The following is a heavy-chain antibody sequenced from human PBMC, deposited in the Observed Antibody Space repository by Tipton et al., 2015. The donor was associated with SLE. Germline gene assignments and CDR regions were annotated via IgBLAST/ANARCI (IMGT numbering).Heavy chain of an antibody. CDR2: IYTSGST. D-gene: IGHD2-2*01. V-gene: IGHV4-61*02. Sequence: GLVKPSETLSLTCSVSGGSISSGDFFWSWIRQPAGKGLEWIGRIYTSGSTNYNPSLKSRVTISVDTSKNQFSLKLSSVTAADTAVYYCAREGGLWYQQGLYFDYWGQGTLVTVSS. CDR1: GGSISSGDFF. J-gene: IGHJ4*02. CDR3: AREGGLWYQQGLYFDY.